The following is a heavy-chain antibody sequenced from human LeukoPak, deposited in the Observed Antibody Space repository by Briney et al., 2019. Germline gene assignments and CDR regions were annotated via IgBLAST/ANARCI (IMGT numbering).Heavy chain of an antibody. J-gene: IGHJ4*02. Sequence: PSETLSLTCAVYGGSFSGYYWSWIRQPPGKGLEWIGEINHSGSTNYNPSLKSRVTISVDTSKNQFSLKLSSVTAADTAVYYCATLQARYSSSWYPYFDYWGQGTLVTVSS. V-gene: IGHV4-34*01. CDR1: GGSFSGYY. CDR2: INHSGST. CDR3: ATLQARYSSSWYPYFDY. D-gene: IGHD6-13*01.